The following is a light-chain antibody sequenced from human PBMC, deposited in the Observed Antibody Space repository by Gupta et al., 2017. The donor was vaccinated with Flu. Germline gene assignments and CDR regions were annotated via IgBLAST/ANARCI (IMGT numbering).Light chain of an antibody. J-gene: IGKJ1*01. CDR3: MQGAHWPWT. CDR1: QGLVYSDGNTY. Sequence: DVVMTQSPLFLAVTLGQPASISCRSSQGLVYSDGNTYLHWFQQRPGQSPRRLIHLVSSRDSGVTDRFSGSGSGTYFTLRISRVEADDVGVYYCMQGAHWPWTFGQGTKVEI. V-gene: IGKV2-30*01. CDR2: LVS.